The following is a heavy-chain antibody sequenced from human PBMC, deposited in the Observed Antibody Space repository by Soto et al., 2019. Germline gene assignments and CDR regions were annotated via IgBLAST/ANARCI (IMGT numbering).Heavy chain of an antibody. D-gene: IGHD3-22*01. CDR3: ARQSAEYYYDSSGYCFFDY. CDR1: GYSFTSYW. J-gene: IGHJ4*02. CDR2: IYPGDCDT. Sequence: GESLKISCKGSGYSFTSYWIGWVRQMPGKGLEWMGIIYPGDCDTRYSPSFQGQVTISADKSISTAYLQWSSLKASDTAMYYCARQSAEYYYDSSGYCFFDYWGQGTLVTVSS. V-gene: IGHV5-51*01.